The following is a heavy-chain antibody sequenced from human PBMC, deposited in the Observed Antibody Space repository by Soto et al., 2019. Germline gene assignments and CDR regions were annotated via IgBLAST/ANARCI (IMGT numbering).Heavy chain of an antibody. V-gene: IGHV4-31*03. CDR2: IYYSGST. Sequence: SETLSLTCTVSGGSIGSGGYYWSWIRQHPGKGLEWIGYIYYSGSTYYNPSLKSRVTISVDTSKNQFSLKLSSVTAADTAVYYCARVSEELWYYFDYWGQGTLVTVSS. CDR1: GGSIGSGGYY. D-gene: IGHD5-18*01. J-gene: IGHJ4*02. CDR3: ARVSEELWYYFDY.